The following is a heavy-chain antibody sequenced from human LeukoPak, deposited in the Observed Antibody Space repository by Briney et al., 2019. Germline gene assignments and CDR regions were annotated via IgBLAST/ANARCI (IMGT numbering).Heavy chain of an antibody. CDR2: ISWNSGSI. J-gene: IGHJ4*02. V-gene: IGHV3-9*03. CDR3: AKAPLAVLWFGGFDY. D-gene: IGHD3-10*01. Sequence: GGSLRLSCAASGFTFDDYAMHWVRQAPGKGLEWVSGISWNSGSIGYADSVKGRFTISRDNAKNSLYLQMNSLRAEDMALYYCAKAPLAVLWFGGFDYWGQGTLVTVSS. CDR1: GFTFDDYA.